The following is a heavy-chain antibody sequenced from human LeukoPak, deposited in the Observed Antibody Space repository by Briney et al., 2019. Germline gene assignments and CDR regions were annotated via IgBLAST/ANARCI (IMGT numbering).Heavy chain of an antibody. J-gene: IGHJ4*02. CDR1: GGSFSGYY. CDR2: IYYSGST. CDR3: ARYLYDSSGYYIQYYFDY. Sequence: PSETLSLTCGVYGGSFSGYYWSWIRQPPGKGLEWIGYIYYSGSTNYNPSLKSRVTISVGTSKNQFSLKLSSVTAADTAVYYCARYLYDSSGYYIQYYFDYWGQGTLVTVTS. D-gene: IGHD3-22*01. V-gene: IGHV4-59*01.